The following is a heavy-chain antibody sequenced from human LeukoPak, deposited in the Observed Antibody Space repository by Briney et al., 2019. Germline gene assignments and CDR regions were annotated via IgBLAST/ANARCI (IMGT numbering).Heavy chain of an antibody. CDR1: GLTISYNW. D-gene: IGHD7-27*01. Sequence: GGSLRLSCAASGLTISYNWMSWVRQAPGKGLEWVASINPDGADRRYLDSVEGRFSISRDNAANSLYLQMNNLRDEDTAVYYCARLTGGVTTFVYWGLGALVTVSS. J-gene: IGHJ4*02. CDR2: INPDGADR. V-gene: IGHV3-7*01. CDR3: ARLTGGVTTFVY.